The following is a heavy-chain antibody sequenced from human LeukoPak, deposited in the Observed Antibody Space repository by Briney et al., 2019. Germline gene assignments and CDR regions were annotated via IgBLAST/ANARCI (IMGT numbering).Heavy chain of an antibody. V-gene: IGHV3-49*04. J-gene: IGHJ4*02. CDR1: GFTYGDYA. CDR3: TSSYYDFWSGYTPLGY. CDR2: IRSKAYGGTT. Sequence: GGSLRLSCTASGFTYGDYAMSWVRQAPGKGLEWVGFIRSKAYGGTTEYAASVKGRFTISRDDSKSIAYLQMNSLKTEDTAVYYCTSSYYDFWSGYTPLGYLGQGTLVTVSS. D-gene: IGHD3-3*01.